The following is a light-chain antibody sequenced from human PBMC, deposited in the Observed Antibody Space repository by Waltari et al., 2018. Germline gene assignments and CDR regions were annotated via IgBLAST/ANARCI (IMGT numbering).Light chain of an antibody. J-gene: IGKJ1*01. CDR1: ENINNW. CDR2: KSS. CDR3: QQYRTFHWT. Sequence: DIQMTQSPSTLSASVGDRVTITCRASENINNWLAWYQQKPGKAPSLLIYKSSSLQTGVPGRFSVSGSGTEFTLTINSLQLDDSATYHCQQYRTFHWTFGQGTKVEIK. V-gene: IGKV1-5*03.